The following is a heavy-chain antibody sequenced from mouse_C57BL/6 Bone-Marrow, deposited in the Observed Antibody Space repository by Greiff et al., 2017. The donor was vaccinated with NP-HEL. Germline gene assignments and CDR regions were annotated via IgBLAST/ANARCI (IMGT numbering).Heavy chain of an antibody. V-gene: IGHV1-64*01. J-gene: IGHJ4*01. CDR2: IHPNSGST. CDR1: GYTFTSYW. CDR3: ARLASKYAMDY. D-gene: IGHD2-5*01. Sequence: QVQLKQSGAELVKPGASVKLSCKASGYTFTSYWMHWVKQRPGQGLEWIGMIHPNSGSTNYNEKFKSKATLTVDKSSSTAYMQLSSLTSEDSAVYYCARLASKYAMDYWGQGTSVTVSS.